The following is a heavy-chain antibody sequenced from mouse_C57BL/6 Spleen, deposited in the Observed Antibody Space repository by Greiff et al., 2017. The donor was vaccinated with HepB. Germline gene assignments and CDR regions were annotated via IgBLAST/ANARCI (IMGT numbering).Heavy chain of an antibody. CDR2: IYPGSGST. V-gene: IGHV1-55*01. CDR3: ARWGKDYYAMDY. J-gene: IGHJ4*01. CDR1: GYTFTSYW. Sequence: QVHVKQPGAELVKPGASVKMSCKASGYTFTSYWITWVKQRPGQGLEWIGDIYPGSGSTNYNEKFKSKATLTVDTSSSTAYMQLSSLTSEDSAVYYCARWGKDYYAMDYWGQGTSVTVSS.